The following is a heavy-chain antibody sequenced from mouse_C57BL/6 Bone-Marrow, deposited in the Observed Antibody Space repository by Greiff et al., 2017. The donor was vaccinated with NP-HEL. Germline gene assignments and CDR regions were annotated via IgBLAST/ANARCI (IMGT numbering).Heavy chain of an antibody. CDR2: ISNGGGST. J-gene: IGHJ3*01. CDR3: SRRDYYGSSTGFAY. V-gene: IGHV5-12*01. D-gene: IGHD1-1*01. CDR1: GFTFSDYY. Sequence: EVHLVESGGGLVQPGGSLKLSCAASGFTFSDYYMYWVRQTPEKRLEWVAYISNGGGSTYYPDTVKGRFTISRDNAKNTLYLQMSRLKSEDTAMYYCSRRDYYGSSTGFAYWGQGTLVTVSA.